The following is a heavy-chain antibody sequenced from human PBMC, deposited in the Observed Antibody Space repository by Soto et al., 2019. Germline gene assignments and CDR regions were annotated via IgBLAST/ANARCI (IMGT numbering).Heavy chain of an antibody. CDR2: INHAGST. D-gene: IGHD4-4*01. Sequence: SETLSLTCAVYSGSFSVYYWNWIRQSPGKGLEWIGEINHAGSTNYNPSLKSRVTISVDTSKNQFSLKLSSVTAADTAVYFCARDSTRRGACDIWGQGTMVTVSS. V-gene: IGHV4-34*01. CDR3: ARDSTRRGACDI. J-gene: IGHJ3*02. CDR1: SGSFSVYY.